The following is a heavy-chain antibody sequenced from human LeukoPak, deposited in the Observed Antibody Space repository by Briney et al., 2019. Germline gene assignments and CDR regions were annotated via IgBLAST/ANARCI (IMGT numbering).Heavy chain of an antibody. CDR1: GFTFSSYA. D-gene: IGHD2-15*01. V-gene: IGHV3-21*01. CDR2: VSSSSSYI. CDR3: ARSGVVVDALERGVANWFDP. J-gene: IGHJ5*02. Sequence: GGSLRLSCAASGFTFSSYAINWVRQAPGKGLEWVSSVSSSSSYIYYADSVKGRFTISRDNAKNSLYLQMNSLRAEDTAVYYCARSGVVVDALERGVANWFDPWGEGTLVTVSS.